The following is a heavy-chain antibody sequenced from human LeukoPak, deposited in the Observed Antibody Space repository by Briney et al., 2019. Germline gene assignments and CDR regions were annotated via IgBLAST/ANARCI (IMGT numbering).Heavy chain of an antibody. CDR1: GFTFSSYW. V-gene: IGHV3-7*05. J-gene: IGHJ5*02. Sequence: GGSLRLSCAASGFTFSSYWMSWVRQAPGKGLEWVANIKQDGSDKYYVDSVKGRFTISRDNAKNPLYLQMNSLRAEDTAVYYCARATLYSSGWTGNNWFDPWGQGTLVTVSS. D-gene: IGHD6-19*01. CDR2: IKQDGSDK. CDR3: ARATLYSSGWTGNNWFDP.